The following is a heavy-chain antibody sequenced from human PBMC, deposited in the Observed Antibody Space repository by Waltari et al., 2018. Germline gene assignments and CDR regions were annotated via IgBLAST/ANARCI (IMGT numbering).Heavy chain of an antibody. V-gene: IGHV4-31*03. J-gene: IGHJ4*02. CDR3: ARLTMLHYFDY. CDR2: IYYIGST. D-gene: IGHD1-1*01. Sequence: QVQLQESGPGLVKPSQTLSLTCTVSGGSISSGGYYWSWIRQPPGKDLEWIGYIYYIGSTYYNPSLKRRVTISVDTSKNQFSLKLSSVTAADTAVYYCARLTMLHYFDYWGQGTLVTVSS. CDR1: GGSISSGGYY.